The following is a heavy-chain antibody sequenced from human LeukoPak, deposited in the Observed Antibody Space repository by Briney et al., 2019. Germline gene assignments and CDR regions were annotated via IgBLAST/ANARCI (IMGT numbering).Heavy chain of an antibody. Sequence: GGSLRLSCSASGFTFSTYAMHWVRQAPGKGLEYVSVVSSNGGVTYYADSVKGRFTISRDNSKNTMYLQMSSLRAEGTALYYCVKSSGDYFDSSGILYAFDIWGQGTMVTVSS. CDR1: GFTFSTYA. CDR2: VSSNGGVT. CDR3: VKSSGDYFDSSGILYAFDI. D-gene: IGHD3-22*01. J-gene: IGHJ3*02. V-gene: IGHV3-64D*09.